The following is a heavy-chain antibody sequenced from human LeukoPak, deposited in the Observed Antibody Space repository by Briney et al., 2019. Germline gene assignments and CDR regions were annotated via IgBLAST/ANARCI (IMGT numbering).Heavy chain of an antibody. CDR3: ARLPGPTYYYDSSGYYRGPDDAFDI. CDR2: INHSGST. D-gene: IGHD3-22*01. J-gene: IGHJ3*02. CDR1: GGSFSGYY. V-gene: IGHV4-34*01. Sequence: SETLSLTCAVYGGSFSGYYWSWIRQPPGKGLEWIGEINHSGSTNYNPSLKSRVTISVDTSKNQFSLKLSSVTAADTAVYYCARLPGPTYYYDSSGYYRGPDDAFDIWGRGTMVTVSS.